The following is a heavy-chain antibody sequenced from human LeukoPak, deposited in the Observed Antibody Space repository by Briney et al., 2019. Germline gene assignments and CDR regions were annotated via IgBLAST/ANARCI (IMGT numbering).Heavy chain of an antibody. CDR3: ARVNSYYYYMDV. J-gene: IGHJ6*03. CDR1: GFTFSSYS. Sequence: PGGSLRLSCAASGFTFSSYSMNWVRQAPGKGLEWVSSISSSSSYIYYADSVKGRFTISRDNAKNSLYLQMNSLRAEDTAVYYCARVNSYYYYMDVWGKGTTVTVSS. V-gene: IGHV3-21*01. CDR2: ISSSSSYI.